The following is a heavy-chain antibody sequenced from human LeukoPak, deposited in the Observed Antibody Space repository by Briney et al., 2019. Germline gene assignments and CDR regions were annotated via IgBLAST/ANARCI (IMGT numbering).Heavy chain of an antibody. CDR3: ARDVGASGSLDY. J-gene: IGHJ4*02. D-gene: IGHD3-10*01. CDR1: GFIFTNYW. CDR2: IKQDGSAE. V-gene: IGHV3-7*03. Sequence: GGSLRLSCAASGFIFTNYWMNWVRQTPGKGLEWVANIKQDGSAEYYVDSVRGRFTISRDNARNSFYLQMNSLRVEDTAVYYCARDVGASGSLDYWGQGTLVTVSS.